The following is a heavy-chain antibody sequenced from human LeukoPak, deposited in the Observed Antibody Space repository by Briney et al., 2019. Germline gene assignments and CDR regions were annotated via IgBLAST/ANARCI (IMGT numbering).Heavy chain of an antibody. CDR2: ISGSGGST. J-gene: IGHJ3*02. CDR3: AKPSTVTTTGPHAFDI. Sequence: GGSLRLSCAASGFTFNSYAMSWVRQAPGKGLEWVSAISGSGGSTYYADSVKGRFTISRDNSKNTLYLQMNSLRAEDTAVYYCAKPSTVTTTGPHAFDIWGQGTMVTVSS. V-gene: IGHV3-23*01. CDR1: GFTFNSYA. D-gene: IGHD4-17*01.